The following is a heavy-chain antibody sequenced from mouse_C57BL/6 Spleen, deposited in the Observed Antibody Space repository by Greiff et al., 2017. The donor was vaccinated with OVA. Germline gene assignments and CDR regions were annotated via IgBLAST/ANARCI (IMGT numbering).Heavy chain of an antibody. CDR3: ARWGLPFAY. J-gene: IGHJ3*01. V-gene: IGHV1-82*01. CDR1: GYAFSSSW. D-gene: IGHD2-4*01. CDR2: IYPGDGYT. Sequence: VQLQQSGPELVKPGASVKISCKASGYAFSSSWMNWVKQRPGKGLEWIGRIYPGDGYTNYNGKFKGKATLTADKSSSTAYMQLSSLTSEDSAVYFCARWGLPFAYWGQGTLVTVSA.